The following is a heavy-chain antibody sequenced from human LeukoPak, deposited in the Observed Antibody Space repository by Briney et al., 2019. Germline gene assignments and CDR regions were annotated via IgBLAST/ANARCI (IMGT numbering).Heavy chain of an antibody. CDR2: IIGSGGST. CDR3: AKGSEDTAMVDFDY. Sequence: GGSLRLSCAASGLTFSSYAMSWVRQAPGKGLEWASAIIGSGGSTYYADSVKGRFTISRDNSKNTLYLQMNSLRAEDTAVYYCAKGSEDTAMVDFDYWGQGTLVTVSS. CDR1: GLTFSSYA. V-gene: IGHV3-23*01. D-gene: IGHD5-18*01. J-gene: IGHJ4*02.